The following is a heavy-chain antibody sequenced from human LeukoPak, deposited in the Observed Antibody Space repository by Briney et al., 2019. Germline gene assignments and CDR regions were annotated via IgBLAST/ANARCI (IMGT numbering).Heavy chain of an antibody. Sequence: ASVKVSCQASEYTSSDFYLNWVRRAPGQGLEWMGWINPYTGATIYAQKFQGRVTMTWDASIGTGYVELTRLTSDDTALYYCATSTVTHTRDPWGQGTLVTVSS. CDR1: EYTSSDFY. CDR3: ATSTVTHTRDP. CDR2: INPYTGAT. D-gene: IGHD1-1*01. J-gene: IGHJ5*02. V-gene: IGHV1-2*02.